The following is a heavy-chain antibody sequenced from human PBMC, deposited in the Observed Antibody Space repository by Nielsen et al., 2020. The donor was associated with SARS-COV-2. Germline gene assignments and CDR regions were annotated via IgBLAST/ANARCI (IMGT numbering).Heavy chain of an antibody. CDR2: FSDNDCPA. V-gene: IGHV3-23*01. CDR1: GFTFRSYA. CDR3: AKESDFTGFDS. Sequence: GALKISCAASGFTFRSYAMHWVRQAPGKGLEWASTFSDNDCPAYHADSVKGRFTISRDNSNSTLFLQMNSLRVEDTALYYCAKESDFTGFDSWGRGTLVTVSS. D-gene: IGHD1-14*01. J-gene: IGHJ4*02.